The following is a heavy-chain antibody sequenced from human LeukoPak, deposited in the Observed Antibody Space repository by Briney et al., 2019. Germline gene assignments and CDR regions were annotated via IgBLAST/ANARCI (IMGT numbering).Heavy chain of an antibody. V-gene: IGHV4-38-2*02. CDR2: ILHSGGT. J-gene: IGHJ6*03. CDR1: GYSISSGYY. D-gene: IGHD6-19*01. CDR3: ASGYSSGWYDPTYYYYYYMDV. Sequence: SETLSLTCTVSGYSISSGYYWDWIRQPPGKGLEWIGSILHSGGTYYNPSLKNRVTISVDTSKKQFSLKLSSVTAADTAVYYCASGYSSGWYDPTYYYYYYMDVWGKGTTVTVSS.